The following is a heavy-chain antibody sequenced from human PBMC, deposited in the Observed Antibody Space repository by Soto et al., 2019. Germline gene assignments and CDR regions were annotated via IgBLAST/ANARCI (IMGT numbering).Heavy chain of an antibody. D-gene: IGHD3-22*01. CDR3: ARDRTDSGYYTNWPVP. CDR2: IIPIFGTT. V-gene: IGHV1-69*06. Sequence: ASVKVSCKASGGTFGSDAITWVRQAPGQGLEWVGRIIPIFGTTNYAQNLQGRVTISADKSTLTSYMELHSLTSDDTALYYCARDRTDSGYYTNWPVPCGQGNPGTVS. CDR1: GGTFGSDA. J-gene: IGHJ5*02.